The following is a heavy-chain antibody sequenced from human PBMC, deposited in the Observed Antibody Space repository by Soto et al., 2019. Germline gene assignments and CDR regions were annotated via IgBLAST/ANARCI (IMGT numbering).Heavy chain of an antibody. V-gene: IGHV3-23*01. CDR2: ISGSGGST. Sequence: GESLKISCAASGFTFSSYAMSWVRQAPGKGLEWVSAISGSGGSTYYADSVKGRFTISRDNSKNTLYLQMNSLRAEDTAVYYCAKDFGGSYYFDYWGQGTLVTVSS. CDR3: AKDFGGSYYFDY. J-gene: IGHJ4*02. D-gene: IGHD1-26*01. CDR1: GFTFSSYA.